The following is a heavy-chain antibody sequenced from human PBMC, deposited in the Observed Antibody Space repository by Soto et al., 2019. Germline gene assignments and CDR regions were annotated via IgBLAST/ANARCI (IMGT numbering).Heavy chain of an antibody. CDR2: IYYSGST. CDR3: ARGGYSSGSFDY. Sequence: SETLSLTCTVSGDSISSYYWSWIRQPPGKGLEWIGYIYYSGSTNYNPSLKSRVTISVDTSKNQFSLKLSSVTAADTAVYYCARGGYSSGSFDYWGQGTLVTVSS. CDR1: GDSISSYY. D-gene: IGHD6-19*01. V-gene: IGHV4-59*01. J-gene: IGHJ4*02.